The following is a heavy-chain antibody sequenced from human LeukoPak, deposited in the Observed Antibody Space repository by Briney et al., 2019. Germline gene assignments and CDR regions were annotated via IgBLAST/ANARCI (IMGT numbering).Heavy chain of an antibody. CDR3: ARDEYYDFWSGFGENYMDV. J-gene: IGHJ6*03. V-gene: IGHV4-4*07. CDR2: IYTSGST. D-gene: IGHD3-3*01. Sequence: PSETLSLTCAVYGGSFSGYYWSWIRQPAGKGLEWIGRIYTSGSTNYNTSLKSRVTMSVDTSKNQFSLKLSSVTAADTAVYYCARDEYYDFWSGFGENYMDVWGKGTTVTVSS. CDR1: GGSFSGYY.